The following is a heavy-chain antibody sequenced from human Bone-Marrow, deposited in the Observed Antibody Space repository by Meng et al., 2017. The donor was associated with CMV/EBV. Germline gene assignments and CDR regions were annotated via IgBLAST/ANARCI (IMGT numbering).Heavy chain of an antibody. Sequence: ASVKVSCKASGYTFTSYGISWVRQAPGQGLEWMGWISAYNGNTNYAQKLQGRVTMTTDTSTSTVYMELRSLRSDDTAVYYCASPRSVRATLVGFHYYYGMDVWGQGTTVTVSS. D-gene: IGHD1-26*01. CDR3: ASPRSVRATLVGFHYYYGMDV. J-gene: IGHJ6*02. CDR1: GYTFTSYG. CDR2: ISAYNGNT. V-gene: IGHV1-18*01.